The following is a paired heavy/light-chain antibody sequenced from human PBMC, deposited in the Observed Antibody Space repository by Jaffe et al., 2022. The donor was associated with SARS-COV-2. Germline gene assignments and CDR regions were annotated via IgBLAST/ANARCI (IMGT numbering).Heavy chain of an antibody. CDR1: GFTFSSYW. Sequence: EVQLVESGGGLVQPGGSLRLSCAPSGFTFSSYWMHWVRQAPGKGLVWVSRINTDGSTTTYADSVKGRFTISRDNAKNTLYLQMNSLTVEDTAVYYCARAMLAGNPAQDYWGQGTLVTVSS. CDR2: INTDGSTT. CDR3: ARAMLAGNPAQDY. D-gene: IGHD3-16*01. J-gene: IGHJ4*02. V-gene: IGHV3-74*01.
Light chain of an antibody. CDR3: SSFTIRSTYV. J-gene: IGLJ1*01. CDR1: SSDVGGHNY. CDR2: DVT. Sequence: QSALTQPASVSGSPGQSITISCTGTSSDVGGHNYVSWYQHHPGKAPQLMIYDVTSRPSGVSNRFSGSKSGNTASLTISGLQAEDEADYYCSSFTIRSTYVFGTGTKVTVL. V-gene: IGLV2-14*03.